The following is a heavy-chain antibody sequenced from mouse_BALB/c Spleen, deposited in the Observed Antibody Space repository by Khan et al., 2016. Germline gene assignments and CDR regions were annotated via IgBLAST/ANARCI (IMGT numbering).Heavy chain of an antibody. CDR2: ISYSGST. V-gene: IGHV3-2*02. CDR3: ARWDGNYIYWYFDV. CDR1: GYSITSDYA. Sequence: VQLKESGPGLVKPSQSLSLTCTVTGYSITSDYAWNWIRQFPGNKLEWMGYISYSGSTSYNPSLKSRISITRDTSKNPFFLQLNSVTTEDTATYYCARWDGNYIYWYFDVWGAGTTVTVSS. J-gene: IGHJ1*01. D-gene: IGHD2-1*01.